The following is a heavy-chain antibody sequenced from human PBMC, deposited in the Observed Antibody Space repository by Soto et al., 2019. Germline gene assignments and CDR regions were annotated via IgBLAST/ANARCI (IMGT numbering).Heavy chain of an antibody. J-gene: IGHJ4*02. CDR3: ARRAYPALRFLEWYPIDY. D-gene: IGHD3-3*01. V-gene: IGHV1-8*01. CDR2: MNPNSGNT. Sequence: GASVKVSCKASGYTFTSYDINWVRQATGQGLEWMGWMNPNSGNTGHAQKFQGRVTMTRNTSISTAYMELSSLRSEDTAVYYCARRAYPALRFLEWYPIDYWGQGTLVTVSS. CDR1: GYTFTSYD.